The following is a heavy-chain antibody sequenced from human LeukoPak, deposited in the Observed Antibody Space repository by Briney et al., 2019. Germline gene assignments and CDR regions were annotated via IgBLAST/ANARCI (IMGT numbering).Heavy chain of an antibody. V-gene: IGHV3-23*01. CDR1: GFTFSSYA. D-gene: IGHD3-16*01. Sequence: GGSLRLSCAASGFTFSSYAMSWVRQAPGKGLEWVSGISGSGGRTYYADSVKGRFTISRDNSKNTLYLQMNSLRAEDTAVYYCAKARNRGPYDYVWASYDYWGQGTLVTVSS. CDR3: AKARNRGPYDYVWASYDY. CDR2: ISGSGGRT. J-gene: IGHJ4*02.